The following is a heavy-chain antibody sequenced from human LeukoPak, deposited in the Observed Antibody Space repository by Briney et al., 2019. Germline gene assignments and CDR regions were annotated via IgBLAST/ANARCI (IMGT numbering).Heavy chain of an antibody. CDR1: GGSINNYY. CDR2: IYYSGST. V-gene: IGHV4-59*01. J-gene: IGHJ3*02. Sequence: PSETLSLTCTVSGGSINNYYWSWIRQPPGKGLEWIGYIYYSGSTNYNPSLKSRVTISVDTSKNQFSLKMRSVTAADTAVYYCARGVLWFGEPSAFDIWGQGTMVTVSS. CDR3: ARGVLWFGEPSAFDI. D-gene: IGHD3-10*01.